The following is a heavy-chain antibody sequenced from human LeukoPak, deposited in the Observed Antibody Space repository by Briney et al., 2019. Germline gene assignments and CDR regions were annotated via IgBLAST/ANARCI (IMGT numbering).Heavy chain of an antibody. J-gene: IGHJ4*02. V-gene: IGHV1-18*01. CDR3: ARLREDFWSGSDFDY. CDR1: GYTFTSYG. CDR2: ISAYNGNT. Sequence: ASVKVSCKASGYTFTSYGISWLRQAPEQGLEWMGWISAYNGNTNYAQKLQGRVTMTTDTSTSTAYMELRSLRSDDTAVYYCARLREDFWSGSDFDYWGQGTLVTVSS. D-gene: IGHD3-3*01.